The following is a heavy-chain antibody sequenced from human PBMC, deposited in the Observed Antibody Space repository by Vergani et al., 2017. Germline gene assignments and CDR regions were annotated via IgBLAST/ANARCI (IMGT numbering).Heavy chain of an antibody. CDR2: IYYSGST. D-gene: IGHD3-10*01. J-gene: IGHJ5*02. CDR3: ARYRFGESNNWFDP. CDR1: GGSVSSGSYY. V-gene: IGHV4-61*10. Sequence: QVQLQESGPGLVKPSETLSLTCTVSGGSVSSGSYYWSWIRQPAGKGLEWIGYIYYSGSTNYNPSRKSRVTISVDTSKNQFSLKLSSVTAADTAVYYCARYRFGESNNWFDPWGQGTLVTVSS.